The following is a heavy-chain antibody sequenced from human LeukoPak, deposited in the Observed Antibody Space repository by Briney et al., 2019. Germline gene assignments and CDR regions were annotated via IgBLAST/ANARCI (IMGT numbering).Heavy chain of an antibody. CDR2: ISSYNSKT. CDR1: GYTFTSYG. V-gene: IGHV1-18*01. CDR3: ARRVLRYFDWLLDY. D-gene: IGHD3-9*01. Sequence: ASVKVSCKASGYTFTSYGITWVRQAPGQGLEWMGGISSYNSKTNYAQRIKGRVTMTADTSTSTAYMELRSLRSDDTAVYYCARRVLRYFDWLLDYWGKGTLVTVSS. J-gene: IGHJ4*02.